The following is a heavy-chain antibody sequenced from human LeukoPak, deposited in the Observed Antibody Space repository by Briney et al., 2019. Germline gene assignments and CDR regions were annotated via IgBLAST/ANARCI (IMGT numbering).Heavy chain of an antibody. CDR1: GYSFSSYW. D-gene: IGHD3-10*01. V-gene: IGHV5-51*01. J-gene: IGHJ6*03. CDR3: ARHLGSGSPLYYYYYMDV. Sequence: GESLQISCKASGYSFSSYWIGWVRQMPGKGLEWMGIIYPGDSDTKYSPSFQGQVTISADKSISTAYLQWSSLKASDTAMYYCARHLGSGSPLYYYYYMDVWGKGTTVTVSS. CDR2: IYPGDSDT.